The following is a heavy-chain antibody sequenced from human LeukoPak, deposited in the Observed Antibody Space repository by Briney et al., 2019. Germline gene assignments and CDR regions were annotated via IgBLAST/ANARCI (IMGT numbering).Heavy chain of an antibody. D-gene: IGHD6-19*01. V-gene: IGHV4-39*01. J-gene: IGHJ4*02. CDR2: IYSSGNT. CDR3: ARHLGSGWYYFGY. CDR1: GGSISSSSYY. Sequence: SETLSLTCTVSGGSISSSSYYWGWIRQPPGKGLEYIGSIYSSGNTYYNPSLKSRVTISVDTSKNQFSLKLSSVTAADTAVYYCARHLGSGWYYFGYWGQGTLVTVSS.